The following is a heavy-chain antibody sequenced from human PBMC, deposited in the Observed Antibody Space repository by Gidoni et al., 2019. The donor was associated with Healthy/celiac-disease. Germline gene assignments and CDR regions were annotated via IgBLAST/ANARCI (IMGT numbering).Heavy chain of an antibody. Sequence: QVQLQESGPGLVKPSETLSLTCTVSGGSISSYYWSWIRQPAGKGLEWIGRIYTSGSTNYNPSLKSRVTMSVDTSKNQFSLKLSSVTAADTAVYYCARDWLTMVRGAPDYYYYYGMDVWGQGTTVTVSS. V-gene: IGHV4-4*07. CDR2: IYTSGST. J-gene: IGHJ6*02. D-gene: IGHD3-10*01. CDR3: ARDWLTMVRGAPDYYYYYGMDV. CDR1: GGSISSYY.